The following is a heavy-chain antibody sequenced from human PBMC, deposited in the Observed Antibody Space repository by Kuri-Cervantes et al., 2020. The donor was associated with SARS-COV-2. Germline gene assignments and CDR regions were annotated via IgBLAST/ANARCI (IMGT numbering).Heavy chain of an antibody. J-gene: IGHJ4*02. V-gene: IGHV1-2*02. Sequence: ASVKVSCKASGYTFTGYYMHWVRQAPGQGLEWMGWINPNSGGTNYAQKVQGRVTMTRDTSISTAYMELSRLRSDDTAVYYCARKISITILVRVWQYFDYWGQGTLVTVSS. CDR2: INPNSGGT. CDR1: GYTFTGYY. CDR3: ARKISITILVRVWQYFDY. D-gene: IGHD3-3*01.